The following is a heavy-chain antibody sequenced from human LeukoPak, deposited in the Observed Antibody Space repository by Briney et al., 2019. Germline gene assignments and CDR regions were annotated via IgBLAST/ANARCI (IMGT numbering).Heavy chain of an antibody. J-gene: IGHJ4*02. CDR3: AREYSSSSGSVSDY. CDR2: ISSSRNTI. D-gene: IGHD6-6*01. CDR1: GFTFSSYA. Sequence: GGSLRLSCAASGFTFSSYAMNWVRQAPGKGLEWVSYISSSRNTIYYADSVKGRFTISRDNAKNSLYLQMNSLRDEDTAVYYCAREYSSSSGSVSDYWGQGTLVTVSS. V-gene: IGHV3-48*02.